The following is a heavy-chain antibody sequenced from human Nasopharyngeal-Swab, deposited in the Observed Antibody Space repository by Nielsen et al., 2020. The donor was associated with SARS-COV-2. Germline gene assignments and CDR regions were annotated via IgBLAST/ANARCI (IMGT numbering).Heavy chain of an antibody. V-gene: IGHV3-73*01. CDR3: TTDFYFDY. CDR1: GFIFSASA. J-gene: IGHJ4*02. Sequence: GESLNISCAASGFIFSASAIHWVRQASGKGLEWVGRIGDKDHNYATTYGASVQGRFTISRDDSKNTAFLQMDSLKTEDTALYYCTTDFYFDYWGQGTLVTVTS. CDR2: IGDKDHNYAT.